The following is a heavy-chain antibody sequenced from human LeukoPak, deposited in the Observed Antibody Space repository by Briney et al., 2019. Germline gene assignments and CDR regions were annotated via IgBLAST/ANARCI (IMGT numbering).Heavy chain of an antibody. CDR2: ISYSGST. D-gene: IGHD3-16*01. Sequence: PSETLSLTCTVSGDSISSYHWSWIRQPPGKGLEWIGYISYSGSTNYNPSLKSRGTISVDTSKNQFSLKLSSVTAADTAVYYCARVGRGDHTWGSYYFDHWGQGTLVTVSS. J-gene: IGHJ4*02. V-gene: IGHV4-59*13. CDR3: ARVGRGDHTWGSYYFDH. CDR1: GDSISSYH.